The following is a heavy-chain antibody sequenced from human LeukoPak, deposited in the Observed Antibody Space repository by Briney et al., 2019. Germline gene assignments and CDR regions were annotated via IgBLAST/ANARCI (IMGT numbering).Heavy chain of an antibody. V-gene: IGHV1-2*02. D-gene: IGHD6-19*01. CDR3: ARGGSSGWYRAFDI. CDR2: INPNSGGT. J-gene: IGHJ3*02. Sequence: ASVKVSCKASGYTFTGYYMHWVRHAPGQGLEWMGWINPNSGGTNYAQKFQGRVTITRDTSLSTAYMELSRLRSDDTAVYYCARGGSSGWYRAFDIWGRGTRVSVSS. CDR1: GYTFTGYY.